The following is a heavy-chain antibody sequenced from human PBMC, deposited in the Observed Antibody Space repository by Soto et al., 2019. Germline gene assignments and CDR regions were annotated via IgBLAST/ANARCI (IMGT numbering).Heavy chain of an antibody. J-gene: IGHJ3*02. Sequence: PGGSLRLSCAASGFTFSSYAMSWVRQAPGKGLEWVSAISGSGGSTYYADSVKGRFTISRDNSKNTLYLQMNSLRAEDTAVYYCAKDRVTIFGVAPDAFDIWGQGTMVSVSS. CDR1: GFTFSSYA. CDR3: AKDRVTIFGVAPDAFDI. CDR2: ISGSGGST. D-gene: IGHD3-3*01. V-gene: IGHV3-23*01.